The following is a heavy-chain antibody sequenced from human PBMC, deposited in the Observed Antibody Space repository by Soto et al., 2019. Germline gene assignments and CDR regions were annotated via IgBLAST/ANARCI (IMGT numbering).Heavy chain of an antibody. D-gene: IGHD2-8*01. V-gene: IGHV4-59*01. CDR1: GGSISSYY. CDR2: IYYSGST. CDR3: ARVQYCTNGVCRPHFDY. J-gene: IGHJ4*02. Sequence: TSETLSLTCTVSGGSISSYYWSWIRQPPGKGLEWIGYIYYSGSTDYNPSLKSRVTISVDTSKNQFSLKLSSVTAADTAVYYCARVQYCTNGVCRPHFDYWGQGTLVTVSS.